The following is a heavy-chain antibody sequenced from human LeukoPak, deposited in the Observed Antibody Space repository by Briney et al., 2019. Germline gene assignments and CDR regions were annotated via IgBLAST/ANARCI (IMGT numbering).Heavy chain of an antibody. V-gene: IGHV3-74*01. D-gene: IGHD6-13*01. J-gene: IGHJ4*02. CDR1: GFTFSSYW. CDR2: INVDGSSI. CDR3: ARLAWAAANTPDY. Sequence: GGSLRLSCAASGFTFSSYWMHWVRQTPGKGLVWVSRINVDGSSIIYADSVRGRFTISRDNAKNTLYLQMNSLRAEDTAVYYCARLAWAAANTPDYWGQGTLVTVSS.